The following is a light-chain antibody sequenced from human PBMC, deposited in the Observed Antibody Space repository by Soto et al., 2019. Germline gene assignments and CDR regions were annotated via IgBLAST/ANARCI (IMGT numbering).Light chain of an antibody. V-gene: IGKV3-20*01. Sequence: EVVLTQSPGTLSLSPGERVTLSCRASQSVASSYLAWYQQKPGRAPRLLFYSASSRATGIHDRFSGSASGTDFTLTISRLEPEDFAVYYCHHFGSLPETFGQGTNVE. J-gene: IGKJ1*01. CDR2: SAS. CDR1: QSVASSY. CDR3: HHFGSLPET.